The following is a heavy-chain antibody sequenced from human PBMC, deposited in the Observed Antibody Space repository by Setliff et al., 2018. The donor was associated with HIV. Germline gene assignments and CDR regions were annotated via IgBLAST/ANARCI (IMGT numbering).Heavy chain of an antibody. CDR1: GFTFSSYE. V-gene: IGHV3-48*03. CDR2: ISSSGSTI. D-gene: IGHD1-26*01. CDR3: AREGRGARAEDAFDI. J-gene: IGHJ3*02. Sequence: GGSLSLSCAASGFTFSSYEMNWVRQAPGKGLEWVSYISSSGSTIYYADSVKGRFTISRDNAKNSLYLQMNSLRAEDTAVYYCAREGRGARAEDAFDIWGQGTMVTVSS.